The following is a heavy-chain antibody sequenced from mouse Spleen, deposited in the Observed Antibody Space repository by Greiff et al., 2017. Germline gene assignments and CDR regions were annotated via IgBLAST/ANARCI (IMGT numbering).Heavy chain of an antibody. D-gene: IGHD1-1*01. CDR3: ARSHYYGSSHGYFDY. CDR2: IYPSDSET. Sequence: VQLQQPGAELVRPGSSVKLSCKASGYTFTSYWMDWVKQRPGQGLEWIGNIYPSDSETHYNQKFKDKATLTVDKSSSTAYMQLSSLTSEDSAVYYCARSHYYGSSHGYFDYWGQGTTLTVSS. CDR1: GYTFTSYW. J-gene: IGHJ2*01. V-gene: IGHV1-61*01.